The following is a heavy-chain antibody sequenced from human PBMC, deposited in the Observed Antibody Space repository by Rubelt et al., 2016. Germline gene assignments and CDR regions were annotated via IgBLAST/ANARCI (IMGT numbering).Heavy chain of an antibody. D-gene: IGHD3-3*01. Sequence: QVQLQESGPGLVKPSQTLSLTCTVSVGSISSGGYYWSWIRQHPGKGLEWIGFIYYSGSTNYNPSLQGGCTISVDTSKNQFSLKLSSVTAADTAVYYCAGGITIFGVASGYLDYWGQGTLVTVSS. CDR3: AGGITIFGVASGYLDY. J-gene: IGHJ4*02. CDR1: VGSISSGGYY. V-gene: IGHV4-61*08. CDR2: IYYSGST.